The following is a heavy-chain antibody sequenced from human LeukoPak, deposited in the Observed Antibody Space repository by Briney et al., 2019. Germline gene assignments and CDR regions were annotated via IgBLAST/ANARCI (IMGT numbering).Heavy chain of an antibody. J-gene: IGHJ4*02. Sequence: GESLRISCKGPGYTFSSYWIGWVRQMPGKGLEWMGIIYPGDSDTRYSPSLQGQVTISVDTSIGTAYLQWSSLKASDTAIYYCARQNDFRLDYWGQGTLVTVSS. CDR1: GYTFSSYW. CDR3: ARQNDFRLDY. D-gene: IGHD3-3*01. V-gene: IGHV5-51*01. CDR2: IYPGDSDT.